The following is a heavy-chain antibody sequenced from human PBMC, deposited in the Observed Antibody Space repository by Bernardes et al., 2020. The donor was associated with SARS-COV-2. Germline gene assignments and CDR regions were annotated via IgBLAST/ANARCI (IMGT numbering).Heavy chain of an antibody. J-gene: IGHJ4*02. CDR3: AHRASFYDDDDFYYSGFDY. V-gene: IGHV2-5*01. D-gene: IGHD3-22*01. Sequence: SGHPLPQPTHTLTLTCPFSVFSLSRDGVGVAWIRQPPGKSLEWHALIYWHDDQRYSPSLRSRLTITKDTSKSQVVLTMTNMDHVDTATYYCAHRASFYDDDDFYYSGFDYWGQGTLVTVSS. CDR2: IYWHDDQ. CDR1: VFSLSRDGVG.